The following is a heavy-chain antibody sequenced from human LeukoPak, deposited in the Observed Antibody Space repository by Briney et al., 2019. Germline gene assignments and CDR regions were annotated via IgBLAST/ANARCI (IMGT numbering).Heavy chain of an antibody. CDR2: TYYRSKWYN. V-gene: IGHV6-1*01. Sequence: SQTLSLTCAISGDSVCSNSAAWNWIRQSPSRGLEWLGRTYYRSKWYNDYAVSVKSRITINPDTSKNQFSLQLNSVTPEDTAVYYCAKGSVPAAKRSARYGMDVWGQGTTVTVSS. D-gene: IGHD2-2*01. CDR1: GDSVCSNSAA. CDR3: AKGSVPAAKRSARYGMDV. J-gene: IGHJ6*02.